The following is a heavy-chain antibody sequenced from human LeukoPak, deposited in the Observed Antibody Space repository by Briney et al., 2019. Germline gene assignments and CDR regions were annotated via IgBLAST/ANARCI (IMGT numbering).Heavy chain of an antibody. Sequence: PGGSLRLSCAASGLTFRSYAMNWVRQAPGKGLEWVSAISGSGDSTYYADSVKGRFTISRDNSQNTLYLQMNSLGAEDTAIYYCAKDRIASPPQGRFDPWGQGTLVTVSS. CDR3: AKDRIASPPQGRFDP. CDR1: GLTFRSYA. V-gene: IGHV3-23*01. D-gene: IGHD6-6*01. CDR2: ISGSGDST. J-gene: IGHJ5*02.